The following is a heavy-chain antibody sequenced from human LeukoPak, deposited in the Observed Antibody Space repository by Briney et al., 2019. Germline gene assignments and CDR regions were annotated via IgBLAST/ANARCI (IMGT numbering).Heavy chain of an antibody. CDR1: GFTFSSSA. V-gene: IGHV3-7*03. Sequence: PGGSLRLSCAASGFTFSSSAMSWVRQAPGKGLEWVANIKQDGSKKNYVDSVKGRFTISRDNAKNSLYLQMNSLRAEDTAVYYCASSLTAMGDYWGQGTLVTVSS. J-gene: IGHJ4*02. CDR2: IKQDGSKK. CDR3: ASSLTAMGDY. D-gene: IGHD5-18*01.